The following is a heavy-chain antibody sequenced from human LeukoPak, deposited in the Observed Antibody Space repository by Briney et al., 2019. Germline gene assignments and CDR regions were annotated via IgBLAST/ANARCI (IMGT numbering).Heavy chain of an antibody. Sequence: SETLSLTCTVSGGSISSYYWSWIRQPPGKGLEWIGYIFYTGSTNYNPSLKSRVTISVLTSKNRFSLKLSSVTAADTAVYYCARRLRYFDWHIDYWGQGTLVTVSS. CDR3: ARRLRYFDWHIDY. J-gene: IGHJ4*02. V-gene: IGHV4-59*12. CDR2: IFYTGST. D-gene: IGHD3-9*01. CDR1: GGSISSYY.